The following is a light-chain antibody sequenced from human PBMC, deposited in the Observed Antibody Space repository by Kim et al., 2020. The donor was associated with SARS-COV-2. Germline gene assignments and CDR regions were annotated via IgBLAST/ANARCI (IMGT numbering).Light chain of an antibody. J-gene: IGKJ2*01. V-gene: IGKV3-20*01. CDR3: QQYGSSPQT. Sequence: DIVLTQSPGTLSLSPGERATLSCRASQSVTNSFLAWYQQKPGQAPRLLIYGASSRATGIPDRFSGSVAGTDFSLTISRLEPEDFAAYYCQQYGSSPQTFGQGTKLEI. CDR1: QSVTNSF. CDR2: GAS.